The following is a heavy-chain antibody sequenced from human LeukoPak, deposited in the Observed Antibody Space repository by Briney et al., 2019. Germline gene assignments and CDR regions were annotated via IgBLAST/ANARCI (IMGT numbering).Heavy chain of an antibody. J-gene: IGHJ4*02. Sequence: SETLSLTCTVSGGSISSYYWGWIRQPPGKGLEWIGHIYYTGTTKYNSYLQSRGTMSVDTSNIHFSLRLSAVTAADTAVYYCARRGSSGWFDYWGQGTLVTVSS. CDR3: ARRGSSGWFDY. V-gene: IGHV4-59*08. CDR2: IYYTGTT. CDR1: GGSISSYY. D-gene: IGHD6-19*01.